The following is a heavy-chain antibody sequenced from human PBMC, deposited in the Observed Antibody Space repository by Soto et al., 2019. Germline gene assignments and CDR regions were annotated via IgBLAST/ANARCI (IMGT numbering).Heavy chain of an antibody. CDR2: ISAYNGNT. Sequence: ASVKVSCKASGYTFTNYVINWVRQAPGQGLESMGWISAYNGNTNYPQKFQGRVTMTTDTSTSTAYMELRSLRSDDTAVYYCARSHDSSAYSHFDHWGQGTLVTVSS. CDR1: GYTFTNYV. D-gene: IGHD3-22*01. CDR3: ARSHDSSAYSHFDH. V-gene: IGHV1-18*01. J-gene: IGHJ4*02.